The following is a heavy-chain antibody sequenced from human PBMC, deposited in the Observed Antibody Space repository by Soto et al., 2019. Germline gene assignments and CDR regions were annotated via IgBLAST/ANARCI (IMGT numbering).Heavy chain of an antibody. CDR3: VRVVAIPGYPDN. V-gene: IGHV1-69*12. J-gene: IGHJ4*02. D-gene: IGHD5-12*01. CDR1: GGTFSSYA. Sequence: QVQLVQSGAEVRQPASSVKVSCKTSGGTFSSYAISWVRQAPGQGLEWMGGIVPIVDTSTYAQKFQGRVTITADESTSTAYMEPSSLRSDDTAIYYCVRVVAIPGYPDNWGQGTLVTLSS. CDR2: IVPIVDTS.